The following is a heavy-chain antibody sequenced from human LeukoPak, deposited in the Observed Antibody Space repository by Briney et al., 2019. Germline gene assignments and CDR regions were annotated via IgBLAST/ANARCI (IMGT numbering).Heavy chain of an antibody. CDR3: ARTRSSGWYEGPYYGMDV. J-gene: IGHJ6*02. CDR1: GFTVSNNY. Sequence: GGSLRLSCAASGFTVSNNYMSWVRQAPGKGLEWVSVLYSGGNTYYTDSVKGRFTISRDNSKNTLYLQMNSLRAEDTAVYYCARTRSSGWYEGPYYGMDVWGQGTTVTVSS. V-gene: IGHV3-53*05. CDR2: LYSGGNT. D-gene: IGHD6-19*01.